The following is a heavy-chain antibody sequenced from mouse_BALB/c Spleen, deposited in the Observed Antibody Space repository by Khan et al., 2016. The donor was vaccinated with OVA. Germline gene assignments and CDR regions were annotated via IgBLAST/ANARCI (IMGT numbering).Heavy chain of an antibody. J-gene: IGHJ3*01. CDR1: DYTFTNYW. D-gene: IGHD1-1*01. CDR3: VNHGSSSAWFTY. CDR2: INPSTDYT. V-gene: IGHV1-7*01. Sequence: QVQLKQSGAELAKPGASVKMSCKASDYTFTNYWMHWVKQRPGQGLEWIGYINPSTDYTEYNQKFKDKATLTADKSSSTAYMQLRSLTSEDSAVYYCVNHGSSSAWFTYWGQGTLVTVSA.